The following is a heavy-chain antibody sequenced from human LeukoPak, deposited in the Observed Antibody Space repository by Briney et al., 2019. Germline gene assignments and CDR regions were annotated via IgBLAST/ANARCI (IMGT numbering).Heavy chain of an antibody. V-gene: IGHV4-39*07. CDR3: AREGYDILTGYYNARYVRY. CDR1: GGSISSSSYY. CDR2: IYYSGST. D-gene: IGHD3-9*01. Sequence: SETLSLTCTVSGGSISSSSYYWGWIRQPPGKGLEWIGSIYYSGSTYYNPSLKSRVTISVDTSKNQFSLKLSSVTAADTAVYYCAREGYDILTGYYNARYVRYWGQGTLVTVSS. J-gene: IGHJ4*02.